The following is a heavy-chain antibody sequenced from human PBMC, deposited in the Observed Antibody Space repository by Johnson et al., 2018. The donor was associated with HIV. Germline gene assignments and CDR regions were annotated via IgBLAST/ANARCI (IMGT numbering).Heavy chain of an antibody. CDR2: MGTAGDT. V-gene: IGHV3-13*01. J-gene: IGHJ3*02. D-gene: IGHD1-26*01. Sequence: EVQLVESGGDWVQRGGSLKLSCAASGFTFSNYDIHWVRQATGKGLEWVSTMGTAGDTYYAGSVKGRFTISRDNSKNTLYLQMNSLRAEDTAVYYCAKDGGSYGGAFDIWGQGTMVTVSS. CDR1: GFTFSNYD. CDR3: AKDGGSYGGAFDI.